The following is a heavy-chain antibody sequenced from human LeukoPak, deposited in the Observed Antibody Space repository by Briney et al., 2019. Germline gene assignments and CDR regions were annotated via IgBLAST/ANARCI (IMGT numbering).Heavy chain of an antibody. CDR2: VIPIFDTP. CDR1: GGIFGSYA. CDR3: AKGSRLREAGSYRF. J-gene: IGHJ4*02. V-gene: IGHV1-69*06. Sequence: SVKVSCKASGGIFGSYAINWVRQAPGQGLEWLGRVIPIFDTPNYAQTFQGRVTISADKTTRTVYMELSSLRTEDTALDYCAKGSRLREAGSYRFWGQGTLVTVSS. D-gene: IGHD3-16*02.